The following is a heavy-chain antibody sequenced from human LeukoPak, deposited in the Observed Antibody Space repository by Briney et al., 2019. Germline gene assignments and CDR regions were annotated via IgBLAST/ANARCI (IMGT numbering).Heavy chain of an antibody. CDR2: INWNGGST. Sequence: GGSLRLSCAASGFTFSSYGMHWVRQAPGKGLEWVSGINWNGGSTGYADSVKGRFTISRDNAKNPLYLQMNSLRAEDTALYYCARTRGSSGSYIGYWGQGTLVTVSS. CDR1: GFTFSSYG. D-gene: IGHD1-26*01. J-gene: IGHJ4*02. CDR3: ARTRGSSGSYIGY. V-gene: IGHV3-20*04.